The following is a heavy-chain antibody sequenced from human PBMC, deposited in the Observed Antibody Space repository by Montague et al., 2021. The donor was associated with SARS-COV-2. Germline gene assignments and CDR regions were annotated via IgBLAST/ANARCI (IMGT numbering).Heavy chain of an antibody. CDR3: ARAGSGSYYTDFDY. D-gene: IGHD3-10*01. CDR1: GFTFSSYA. J-gene: IGHJ4*02. V-gene: IGHV3-30-3*01. Sequence: SLRLSCAASGFTFSSYALHWVRQAPGKGLEWVAVISYDGSNKYYSDSXXGLFTISRDNSKNTLYLQMNSLRAEDTAVYYCARAGSGSYYTDFDYWGQGTLVSVSS. CDR2: ISYDGSNK.